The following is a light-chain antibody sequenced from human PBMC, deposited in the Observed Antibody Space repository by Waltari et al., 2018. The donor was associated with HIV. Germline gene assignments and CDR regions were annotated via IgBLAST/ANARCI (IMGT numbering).Light chain of an antibody. Sequence: DIVMTQSPLSLPVTPGEPASISCRSSQSLLHSNGYNYLDWYLQKPGQSPQVLIYLGSPRASGVPDRFSGSGSGTDFTLKISRVEAEDVGVYYCMQALQSPRTFGQGTKLEI. J-gene: IGKJ2*01. CDR3: MQALQSPRT. CDR1: QSLLHSNGYNY. V-gene: IGKV2-28*01. CDR2: LGS.